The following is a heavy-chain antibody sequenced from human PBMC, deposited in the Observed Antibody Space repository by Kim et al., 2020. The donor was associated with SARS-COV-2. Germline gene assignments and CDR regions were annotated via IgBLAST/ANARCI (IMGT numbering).Heavy chain of an antibody. J-gene: IGHJ1*01. V-gene: IGHV3-7*01. CDR2: SRHGGTDN. CDR3: ARSISEEESHPIGVYFLL. Sequence: GGSLRLSCAASGFSLSDYWMTWVRQAPGKGLQWVAISRHGGTDNYYVDSVKGRFTISRDNAQNSLLLHMSSLRAEDSGVYYCARSISEEESHPIGVYFLLWGQGTLVTVSS. CDR1: GFSLSDYW. D-gene: IGHD3-10*01.